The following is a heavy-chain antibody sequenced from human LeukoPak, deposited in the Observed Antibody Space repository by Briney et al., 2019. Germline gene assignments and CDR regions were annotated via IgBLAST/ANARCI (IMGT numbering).Heavy chain of an antibody. V-gene: IGHV5-51*01. J-gene: IGHJ4*02. CDR2: IYPTDSET. Sequence: GESLKISCKGSGFSFTSYWIAWVRQMPGKGLECMGIIYPTDSETRYSPPFQDQVTISADKSISTAYLQWSSLKASDTAMYYCAGGYSYGRRYDYWGQGTLVTVSS. CDR3: AGGYSYGRRYDY. D-gene: IGHD5-18*01. CDR1: GFSFTSYW.